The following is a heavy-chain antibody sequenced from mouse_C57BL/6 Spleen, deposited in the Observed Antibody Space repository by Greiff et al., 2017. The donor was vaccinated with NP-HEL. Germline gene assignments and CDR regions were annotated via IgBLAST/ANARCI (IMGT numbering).Heavy chain of an antibody. CDR1: GFNIKDDY. J-gene: IGHJ4*01. CDR3: TTLHLLWLRDYAMDY. Sequence: EVQLQQSGAELVRPGASVKLSCTASGFNIKDDYMHWVKQRPEQGLEWIGWIDPENGDTEYASKFQGKATITADTSSNTAYLQLSSLTSEDTAVYYCTTLHLLWLRDYAMDYWGQGTSVTVSS. CDR2: IDPENGDT. D-gene: IGHD2-2*01. V-gene: IGHV14-4*01.